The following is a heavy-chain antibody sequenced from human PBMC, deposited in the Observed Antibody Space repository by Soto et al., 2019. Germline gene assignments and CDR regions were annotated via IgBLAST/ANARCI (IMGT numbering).Heavy chain of an antibody. V-gene: IGHV1-18*01. D-gene: IGHD6-13*01. CDR2: ISGYNNNK. CDR1: GYTFTSYG. J-gene: IGHJ4*02. Sequence: QIQLVQSGTEVGEPGASVKVSCQASGYTFTSYGIIWVRQAPGQGLELMGWISGYNNNKNYAQKYQARVTMTTDTSTRTAYMELRSLRSDDTAVYYCARVGAIAPAEGDYWGQGTLVTVSS. CDR3: ARVGAIAPAEGDY.